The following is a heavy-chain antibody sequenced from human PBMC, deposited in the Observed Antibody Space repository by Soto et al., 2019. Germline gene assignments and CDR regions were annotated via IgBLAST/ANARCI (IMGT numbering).Heavy chain of an antibody. CDR2: IYYSGST. Sequence: SETLSLTCTVSGGSISSSTYYWGWIRQPPGKGLEWIGSIYYSGSTYYNPSLKSRVTISVDTSKNQFSLKLSSVTAADTAVYYCARTYDSSGYYYDYWGQGTLVTVSS. CDR3: ARTYDSSGYYYDY. D-gene: IGHD3-22*01. CDR1: GGSISSSTYY. V-gene: IGHV4-39*01. J-gene: IGHJ4*02.